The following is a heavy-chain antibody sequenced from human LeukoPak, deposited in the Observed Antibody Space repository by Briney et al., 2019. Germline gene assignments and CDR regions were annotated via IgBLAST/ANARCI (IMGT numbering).Heavy chain of an antibody. CDR1: GYTFTNND. D-gene: IGHD2-21*02. CDR3: ARHFGTADNFDY. Sequence: WASVKVSCKTSGYTFTNNDIHWVRQAPGQALEWMGWMHPDTGDTGYAQKFQGRVIMTRDTSISTAYMELSSLRPDDTAVYYCARHFGTADNFDYWGQGTLLIVSS. V-gene: IGHV1-8*01. CDR2: MHPDTGDT. J-gene: IGHJ4*02.